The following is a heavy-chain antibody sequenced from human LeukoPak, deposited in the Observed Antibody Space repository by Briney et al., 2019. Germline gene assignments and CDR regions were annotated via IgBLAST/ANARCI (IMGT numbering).Heavy chain of an antibody. CDR2: IYTSGST. V-gene: IGHV4-4*07. D-gene: IGHD5-12*01. CDR1: GGSISSYY. Sequence: SETLSLTCTVSGGSISSYYWSWIRQPAGKGLEWIGRIYTSGSTNYNPSLKSRVTMSVDTSKNQFSLKLDSVTAADTAVYFCARGMAVGYDYNWFDSWGPGTLVTVSS. CDR3: ARGMAVGYDYNWFDS. J-gene: IGHJ5*01.